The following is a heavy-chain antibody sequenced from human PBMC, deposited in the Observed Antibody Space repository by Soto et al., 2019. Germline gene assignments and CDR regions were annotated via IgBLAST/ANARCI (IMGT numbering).Heavy chain of an antibody. CDR2: ISFEGSHK. V-gene: IGHV3-30-3*01. D-gene: IGHD6-13*01. CDR1: GFAIRNNA. J-gene: IGHJ4*02. CDR3: VRAAGIAAAGSSQGVL. Sequence: QVRLVESGGGVVQPGRSLRLSCEASGFAIRNNAIHWVRQTPGKGLQWVAVISFEGSHKYYADSVKGRFTVSRDNPKNSVSLQMDSLTVEDSALYYCVRAAGIAAAGSSQGVLWGQGTLVTVSS.